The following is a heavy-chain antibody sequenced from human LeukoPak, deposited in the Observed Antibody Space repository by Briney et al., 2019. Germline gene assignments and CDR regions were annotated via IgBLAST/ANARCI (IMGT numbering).Heavy chain of an antibody. CDR2: INQDGTEK. CDR3: ARVARYCSGGTCSWFDP. Sequence: GGSLRLSCAASGFSFSSKWMSWVRQAPGKGLEWVANINQDGTEKYYVYSLKGRFTISRENAKNSLYLQMDSLRADDTAVYYCARVARYCSGGTCSWFDPWGQGTLVTVSS. J-gene: IGHJ5*02. D-gene: IGHD2-15*01. V-gene: IGHV3-7*01. CDR1: GFSFSSKW.